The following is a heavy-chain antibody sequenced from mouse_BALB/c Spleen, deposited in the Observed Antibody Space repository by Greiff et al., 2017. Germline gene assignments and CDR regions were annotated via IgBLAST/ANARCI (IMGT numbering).Heavy chain of an antibody. CDR1: GFSLTSYG. CDR3: ARDTHSHGGAMDY. CDR2: IWAGGST. J-gene: IGHJ4*01. Sequence: QVQLKESGPGLVAPSQSLSITCTVSGFSLTSYGVHWVRQPPGKGLEWLGVIWAGGSTNYNSALMSRLSISKDNSKSQVFLKMNSLQTDDTAMYYCARDTHSHGGAMDYWGQGTSVTVSS. V-gene: IGHV2-9*02.